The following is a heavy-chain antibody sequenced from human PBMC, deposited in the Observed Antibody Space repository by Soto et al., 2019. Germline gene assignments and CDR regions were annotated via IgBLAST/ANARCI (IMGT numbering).Heavy chain of an antibody. V-gene: IGHV1-69*13. CDR3: ARGSPRGYRCYDPYYYYYGMDV. D-gene: IGHD5-12*01. J-gene: IGHJ6*02. Sequence: SVKVSCKASGGTFSSYAISWVRQAPGQGLEWMGGIIPIFGTANYAQKFQGRVTITADESTSTAYMELSSLRSEDTAVYYCARGSPRGYRCYDPYYYYYGMDVWGQGTTVTVSS. CDR1: GGTFSSYA. CDR2: IIPIFGTA.